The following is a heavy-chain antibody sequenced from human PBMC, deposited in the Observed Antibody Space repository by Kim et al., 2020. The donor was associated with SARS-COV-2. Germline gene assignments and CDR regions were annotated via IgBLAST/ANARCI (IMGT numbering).Heavy chain of an antibody. CDR2: ISSSGSTI. CDR3: ARYSSGWDRNWFDP. J-gene: IGHJ5*02. CDR1: GFTFSDYY. V-gene: IGHV3-11*01. D-gene: IGHD6-19*01. Sequence: GGSLRLSCAASGFTFSDYYMSWIRQAPGKGLEWVSYISSSGSTIYYADSVKGRFTISRDNAKNSLYLQMNSLRAEDTAVYYCARYSSGWDRNWFDPWGQGTLVTVSS.